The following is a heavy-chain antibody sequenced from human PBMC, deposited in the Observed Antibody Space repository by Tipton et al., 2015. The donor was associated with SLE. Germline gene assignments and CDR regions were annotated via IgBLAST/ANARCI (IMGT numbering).Heavy chain of an antibody. Sequence: TLSLTCAVYGGSFSGYYWGWIRQPPGKGLEWIGEINHSGSTNYNPSLKSRVTISVDTSKNQFSLKLSSVTAADTAVYYCARETVVPGSGGSCFPDGMDVWGQGTTVTVSS. V-gene: IGHV4-34*01. D-gene: IGHD2-15*01. J-gene: IGHJ6*02. CDR3: ARETVVPGSGGSCFPDGMDV. CDR1: GGSFSGYY. CDR2: INHSGST.